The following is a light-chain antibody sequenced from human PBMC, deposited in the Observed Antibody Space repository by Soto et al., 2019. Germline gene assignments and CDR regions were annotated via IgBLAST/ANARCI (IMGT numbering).Light chain of an antibody. Sequence: EIVLTQSPGTLSVSPGERATLSCRASQSVSSNLAWYQQKPDQAPRLLIYGASTRATGIPARFSGSGSGTEFTLTISSLQSEDFAVYYCQQYSNWPPWTFGQGTKVDIK. CDR2: GAS. CDR1: QSVSSN. V-gene: IGKV3-15*01. CDR3: QQYSNWPPWT. J-gene: IGKJ1*01.